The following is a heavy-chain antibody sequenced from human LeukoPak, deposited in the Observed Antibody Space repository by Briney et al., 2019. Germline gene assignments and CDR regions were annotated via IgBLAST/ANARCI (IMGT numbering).Heavy chain of an antibody. CDR1: GGSISSGSYY. Sequence: SETLSLTCTVSGGSISSGSYYWSWIRQPAGKGLEWIGRIYTSGGTNYNPSLKSRVTISVDTSKNQFSLKLSSVTAADTAVYYCARATGYYGSGSSCWGQGTLVTVSS. J-gene: IGHJ4*02. V-gene: IGHV4-61*02. CDR2: IYTSGGT. D-gene: IGHD3-10*01. CDR3: ARATGYYGSGSSC.